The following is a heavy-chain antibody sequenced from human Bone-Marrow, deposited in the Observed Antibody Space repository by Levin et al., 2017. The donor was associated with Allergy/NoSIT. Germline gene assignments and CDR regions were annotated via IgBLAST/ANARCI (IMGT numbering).Heavy chain of an antibody. Sequence: GESLKISCAASGFTFSSFGLNWVRQAPGKGLEWVSYISSSSQTINYADSVKGRFIISRDNAKNSLYLLMNSLRAEDTALYYCVKGGTVLGTWGQGTLVTVSS. CDR2: ISSSSQTI. J-gene: IGHJ5*02. CDR3: VKGGTVLGT. D-gene: IGHD3-10*02. CDR1: GFTFSSFG. V-gene: IGHV3-48*01.